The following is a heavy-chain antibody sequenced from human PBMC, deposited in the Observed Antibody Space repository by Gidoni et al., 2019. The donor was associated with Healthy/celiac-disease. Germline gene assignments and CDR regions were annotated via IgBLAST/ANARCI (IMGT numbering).Heavy chain of an antibody. D-gene: IGHD6-19*01. CDR3: AREHNGWYDY. J-gene: IGHJ4*02. CDR1: GFTFSIYG. CDR2: IGTAGDT. V-gene: IGHV3-13*01. Sequence: EVQLPESGGGLVQLGGSLRFSCAASGFTFSIYGLHWVHQATGKGLEWVSAIGTAGDTYCPGSVKGRFTISRENAKNSLYLQINSLRARDTAVYYCAREHNGWYDYWSRGTLVTVSS.